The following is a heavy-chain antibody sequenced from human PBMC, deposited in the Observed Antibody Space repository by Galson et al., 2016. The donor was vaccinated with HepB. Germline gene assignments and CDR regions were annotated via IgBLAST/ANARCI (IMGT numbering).Heavy chain of an antibody. D-gene: IGHD2-15*01. V-gene: IGHV3-30*03. CDR3: ATPLGSCSGSTCYGGYFYGMDV. Sequence: SLRLSCAASGFAFSSFGMHWVRQAPGKGLEWVAVISSDGNNKYFADSVKGRFTISRDNSENTLYLQMNSLRAEDTAVYYCATPLGSCSGSTCYGGYFYGMDVWGQGTTVIVSS. CDR1: GFAFSSFG. J-gene: IGHJ6*02. CDR2: ISSDGNNK.